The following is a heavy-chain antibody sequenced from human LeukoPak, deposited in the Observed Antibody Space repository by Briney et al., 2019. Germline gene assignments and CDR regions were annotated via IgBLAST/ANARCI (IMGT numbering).Heavy chain of an antibody. CDR3: ARATGGAAAADFDP. J-gene: IGHJ5*02. Sequence: PSQTLSLTCTVSGGSIIRGGYYWSWIRQNPGKGLEWIGFIDYSGSTYCNPSLRSRVTISVDTSQNQFSLKLSSVTAADTAVYCCARATGGAAAADFDPWGQGTLVTVSS. CDR2: IDYSGST. V-gene: IGHV4-31*03. CDR1: GGSIIRGGYY. D-gene: IGHD6-13*01.